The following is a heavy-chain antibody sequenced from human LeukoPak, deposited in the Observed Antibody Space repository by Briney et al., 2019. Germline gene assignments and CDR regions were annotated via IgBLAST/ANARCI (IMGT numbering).Heavy chain of an antibody. Sequence: SVKVSCKASGGTFSSYAISWVRQAPGQGLEWMGGIIPIFGTANYARKFQGRVTITADESTSRAYMELSSLRSEDTAVYYCAREPHYDFWSGSSSWFDPWGQGTLVTVSS. V-gene: IGHV1-69*01. CDR3: AREPHYDFWSGSSSWFDP. CDR1: GGTFSSYA. D-gene: IGHD3-3*01. CDR2: IIPIFGTA. J-gene: IGHJ5*02.